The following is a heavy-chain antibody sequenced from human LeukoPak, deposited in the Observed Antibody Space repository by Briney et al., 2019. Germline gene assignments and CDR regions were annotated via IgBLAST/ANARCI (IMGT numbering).Heavy chain of an antibody. D-gene: IGHD1-14*01. CDR3: AKPRTIYGPPFDY. Sequence: GGSLRLSCASSGFRFSSYSLNWVRQAPGKGLEWVSYISHTGSTMSYADSVKGRFTISRDNARNSLYLQMNSLRAEDTAVYYCAKPRTIYGPPFDYWGQGTLVTVSS. V-gene: IGHV3-48*04. CDR1: GFRFSSYS. J-gene: IGHJ4*02. CDR2: ISHTGSTM.